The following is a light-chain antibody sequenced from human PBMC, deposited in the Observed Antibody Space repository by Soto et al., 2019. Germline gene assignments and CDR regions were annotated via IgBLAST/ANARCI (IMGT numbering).Light chain of an antibody. CDR2: SAS. CDR1: QRVGSY. CDR3: QHSHNTPLT. Sequence: DIQMTQSPSSLSASVGDRVTITCRASQRVGSYLNWYQQKPGKAPTLLIYSASELQSGVSSRFSGSGSGTDFTPTIRNLQPEDFAVYYCQHSHNTPLTFGQGTTVEI. V-gene: IGKV1-39*01. J-gene: IGKJ1*01.